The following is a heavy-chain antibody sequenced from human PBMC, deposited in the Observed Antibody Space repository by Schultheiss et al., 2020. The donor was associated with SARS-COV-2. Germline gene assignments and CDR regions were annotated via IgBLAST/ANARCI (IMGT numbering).Heavy chain of an antibody. Sequence: SETLSLTCAVYGGSFSGYYWSWIRQPPGKGLEWIGEINHSGSTNYNPSLKCRVTISVDTSKNQFSLKLSSVTAADTAVYYCARARYSSGWYKYYMDVWGKGTTVTVSS. J-gene: IGHJ6*03. CDR2: INHSGST. V-gene: IGHV4-34*01. CDR1: GGSFSGYY. CDR3: ARARYSSGWYKYYMDV. D-gene: IGHD6-19*01.